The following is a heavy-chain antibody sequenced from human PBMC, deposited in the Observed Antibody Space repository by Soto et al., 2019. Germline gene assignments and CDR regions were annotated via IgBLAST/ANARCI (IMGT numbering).Heavy chain of an antibody. V-gene: IGHV1-18*01. CDR3: ARDYGRDFEPSFDY. D-gene: IGHD3-9*01. J-gene: IGHJ4*02. Sequence: QVHLVQSGAEVNKPGASVKVSCKASGYNFNTYGISWVRQAPGQGLEWMGWINAYNGNSNYAQKLQGRVTMTTDTSKNTAYMELRSLRSDDTAMYYCARDYGRDFEPSFDYWYKGHLVTVSS. CDR1: GYNFNTYG. CDR2: INAYNGNS.